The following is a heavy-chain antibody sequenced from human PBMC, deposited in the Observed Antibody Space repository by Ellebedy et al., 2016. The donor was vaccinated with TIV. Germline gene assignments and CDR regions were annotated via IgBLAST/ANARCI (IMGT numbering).Heavy chain of an antibody. V-gene: IGHV3-11*06. CDR2: ISTNSYP. D-gene: IGHD3-22*01. Sequence: PGGSLRLSCAASGFTFSDSYMSWIRQAPGKGLEWISYISTNSYPKYADSVKGRFTISRDNAKNSLYLEMNSLSAEDTAVYYCARDIHYFDRSGYSYFDYWGQGTLVTVSS. CDR3: ARDIHYFDRSGYSYFDY. CDR1: GFTFSDSY. J-gene: IGHJ4*02.